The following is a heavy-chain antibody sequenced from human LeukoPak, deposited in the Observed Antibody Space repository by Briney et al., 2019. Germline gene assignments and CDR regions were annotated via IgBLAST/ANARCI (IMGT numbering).Heavy chain of an antibody. J-gene: IGHJ6*03. V-gene: IGHV3-53*01. CDR1: GFTVSSNY. Sequence: GGSLRLSCAASGFTVSSNYMSWVRQAPGKGLEWVSVIYSGGSTYYADSVKGRFTISRDNSKNTLYLQMNSLRAEDTAVYYCARGAVPAAISTYYYYYMDVWGKGTTVTVSS. D-gene: IGHD2-2*01. CDR3: ARGAVPAAISTYYYYYMDV. CDR2: IYSGGST.